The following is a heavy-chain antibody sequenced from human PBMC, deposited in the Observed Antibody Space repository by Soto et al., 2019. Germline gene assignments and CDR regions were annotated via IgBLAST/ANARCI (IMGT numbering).Heavy chain of an antibody. J-gene: IGHJ6*02. CDR2: IIPIFGTA. CDR3: AGYGYSGYDYADYYYGMDV. D-gene: IGHD5-12*01. Sequence: ASVKVSCKASGGTFSSYAISWVRQAPGQGLEWMGGIIPIFGTANYAQKFQGRVTITADESTSTAYMELSSLRSEDTAVYYCAGYGYSGYDYADYYYGMDVWGQGTTVTVSS. V-gene: IGHV1-69*13. CDR1: GGTFSSYA.